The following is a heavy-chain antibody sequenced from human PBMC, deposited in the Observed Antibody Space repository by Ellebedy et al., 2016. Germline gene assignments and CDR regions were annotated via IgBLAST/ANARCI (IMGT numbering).Heavy chain of an antibody. CDR1: GFTFSTYA. V-gene: IGHV3-23*01. Sequence: GESLKISXAASGFTFSTYAMSWVRQAPGKGLEWVSGLSGSGGSTYYADSVKGRFTISRDNSKNTLSLQMNSLRGEDTAVYYCAKNQVRAPIGLDAFDIWGQGTVATVSS. D-gene: IGHD3-16*02. CDR2: LSGSGGST. CDR3: AKNQVRAPIGLDAFDI. J-gene: IGHJ3*02.